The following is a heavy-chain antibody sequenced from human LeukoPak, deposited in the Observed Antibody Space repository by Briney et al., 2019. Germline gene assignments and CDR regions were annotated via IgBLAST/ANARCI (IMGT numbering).Heavy chain of an antibody. CDR3: ARDPTSKRGNSWVVRFDY. D-gene: IGHD4-23*01. J-gene: IGHJ4*02. Sequence: GGSLRLSCAASGFTVSSNFMTWVRQAPGRGLEWVSYTYSDGGTYYADSVKGRFTISRDNSKNTLYLQMNSLRAEDTAMYYCARDPTSKRGNSWVVRFDYWGQGTLVTVSS. V-gene: IGHV3-53*01. CDR1: GFTVSSNF. CDR2: TYSDGGT.